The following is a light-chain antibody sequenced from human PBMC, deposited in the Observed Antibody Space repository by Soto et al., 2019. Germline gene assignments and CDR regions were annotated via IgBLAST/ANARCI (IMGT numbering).Light chain of an antibody. CDR3: QQRSNWPPIT. V-gene: IGKV3-11*01. CDR1: QSVSSY. Sequence: IVLTQSTATLSLSPGEIATLSCSSSQSVSSYLAWYQQKPGQAPRLLIYDASNRATGIPARFSGSGSETDFTLTISSLEPEDCAVYYCQQRSNWPPITFGQGTRLEIK. CDR2: DAS. J-gene: IGKJ5*01.